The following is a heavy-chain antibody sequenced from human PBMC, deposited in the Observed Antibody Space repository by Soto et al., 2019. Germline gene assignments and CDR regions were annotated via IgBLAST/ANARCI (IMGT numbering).Heavy chain of an antibody. CDR3: VPSNWFDP. CDR1: GGSINSYY. CDR2: IYYSGST. Sequence: SETLSLTCTVSGGSINSYYWGWIRQPPGKGLEWIGRIYYSGSTYYNPSLKSRVTISVDTSKNQFSLKLSSVTAADTAVYYCVPSNWFDPWGQGTLVTVS. J-gene: IGHJ5*02. V-gene: IGHV4-39*01.